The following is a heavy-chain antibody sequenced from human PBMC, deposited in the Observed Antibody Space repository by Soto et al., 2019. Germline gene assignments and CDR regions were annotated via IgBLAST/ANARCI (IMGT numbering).Heavy chain of an antibody. Sequence: SQTLSLTCVISGDSVSSNHATWDWIRQSPSRGLEWLGRTYYRSKWYYDYALSVKSRITINPDTSNNQLSLQLNSVTPDDTGLYFCVTLIRNSWLASWGQGTLVTVSS. D-gene: IGHD3-16*01. CDR3: VTLIRNSWLAS. CDR1: GDSVSSNHAT. CDR2: TYYRSKWYY. J-gene: IGHJ5*01. V-gene: IGHV6-1*01.